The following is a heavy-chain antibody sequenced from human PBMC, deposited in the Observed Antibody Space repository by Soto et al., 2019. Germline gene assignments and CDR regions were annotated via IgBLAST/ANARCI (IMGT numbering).Heavy chain of an antibody. CDR1: GYTFTSYG. V-gene: IGHV1-18*04. Sequence: QVQLVQSGAEVKKPGASVKVSCKASGYTFTSYGISWVRQAPGQGLEWMGWISADNGNTNYAQKLQGRVTMTSDTSTSTAYMEGRGLRSDDTSVYNGAIDDYGLWSGPPYRRWGGAYYYGMDVWGQGTTVTVSS. J-gene: IGHJ6*02. CDR3: AIDDYGLWSGPPYRRWGGAYYYGMDV. D-gene: IGHD3-3*01. CDR2: ISADNGNT.